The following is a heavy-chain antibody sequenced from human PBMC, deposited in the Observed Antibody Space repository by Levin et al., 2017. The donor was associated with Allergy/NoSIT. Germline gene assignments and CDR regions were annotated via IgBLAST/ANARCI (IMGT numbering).Heavy chain of an antibody. CDR1: GYTFTGYY. CDR2: INPNSGGT. V-gene: IGHV1-2*03. Sequence: LVASVKVSCKASGYTFTGYYMHWVRQAPGQGLEWMGWINPNSGGTNYAQKFQGRVTMTRDTSISTAYMELSRLRSDDTAVYYCARPYGDYVGNWFDPWGQGNLVTVSS. D-gene: IGHD4-17*01. CDR3: ARPYGDYVGNWFDP. J-gene: IGHJ5*02.